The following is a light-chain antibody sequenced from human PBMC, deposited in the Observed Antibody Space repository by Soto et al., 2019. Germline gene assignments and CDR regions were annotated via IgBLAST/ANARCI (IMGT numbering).Light chain of an antibody. CDR2: DAS. V-gene: IGKV3-11*01. Sequence: EIVLTQSPATLSLSPGERATLSCRASQSVSSYLAWYQQKPGQAPRLLIYDASNRATGIPARFSGRGSGTDFTPTILSLGPEDFAVYYCQQRSSSAPATLGQGTKLEI. CDR1: QSVSSY. CDR3: QQRSSSAPAT. J-gene: IGKJ2*01.